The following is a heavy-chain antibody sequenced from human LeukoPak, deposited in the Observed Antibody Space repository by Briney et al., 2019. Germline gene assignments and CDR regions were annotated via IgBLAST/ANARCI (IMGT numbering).Heavy chain of an antibody. Sequence: SQTLSLTCAISGDSVSSNSAAWNWIRQSPSRGLEWLGRTYFRSKWYYDYAVSLKSRIIINADTSKNQFYLQLNSVIPEDTAVYYCARDSAVAGSRLGYWGQGTLVTVSS. CDR3: ARDSAVAGSRLGY. D-gene: IGHD5-12*01. J-gene: IGHJ4*02. V-gene: IGHV6-1*01. CDR2: TYFRSKWYY. CDR1: GDSVSSNSAA.